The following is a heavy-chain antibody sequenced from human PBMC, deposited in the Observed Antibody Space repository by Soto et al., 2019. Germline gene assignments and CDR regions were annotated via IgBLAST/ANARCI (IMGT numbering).Heavy chain of an antibody. J-gene: IGHJ4*02. CDR3: ARVGYSGYYLGPFAY. CDR2: IDSDGTTT. V-gene: IGHV3-74*03. Sequence: EVQVVESGGGLVQPGGSLRLSCAASGFTFRRYWMHWVRQPPGKGLVWVSRIDSDGTTTQYEDSVRGRFTISRDNAKNTLFLQMNSLRAEDTAVYYCARVGYSGYYLGPFAYWGQGTLVTVSS. CDR1: GFTFRRYW. D-gene: IGHD3-22*01.